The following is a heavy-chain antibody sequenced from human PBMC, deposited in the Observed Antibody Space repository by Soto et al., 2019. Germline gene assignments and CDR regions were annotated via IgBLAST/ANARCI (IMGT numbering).Heavy chain of an antibody. CDR2: VSGSGGST. D-gene: IGHD3-9*01. CDR3: AKDQYFDWLLYDY. CDR1: GFTFSSYA. V-gene: IGHV3-23*01. Sequence: EVQLLESGGGLVQPGGSLRLSCAASGFTFSSYAMSWVRQAPGKGLEWVSAVSGSGGSTYYADSVKGRFTISRDNSKNTLYLQMNSLRAEDTAVYYCAKDQYFDWLLYDYWGQGTLVTVSS. J-gene: IGHJ4*02.